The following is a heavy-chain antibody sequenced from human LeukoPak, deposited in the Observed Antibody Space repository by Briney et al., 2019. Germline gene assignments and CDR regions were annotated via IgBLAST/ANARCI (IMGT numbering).Heavy chain of an antibody. D-gene: IGHD2/OR15-2a*01. CDR3: ARSFLDYMDV. V-gene: IGHV4-4*07. CDR2: IYKSGTT. CDR1: GGSINPYY. Sequence: SETLSLTCTVSGGSINPYYWNWIRQSAGKGLEWIGHIYKSGTTNFNPSLTSRVTMSLDTSRNQFSLKLRSVTAADTAVYFCARSFLDYMDVWGKGTTVTVSS. J-gene: IGHJ6*03.